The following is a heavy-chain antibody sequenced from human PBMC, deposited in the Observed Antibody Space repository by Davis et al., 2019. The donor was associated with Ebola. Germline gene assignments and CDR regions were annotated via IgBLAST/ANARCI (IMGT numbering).Heavy chain of an antibody. V-gene: IGHV4-59*01. CDR2: MSYSGFV. D-gene: IGHD6-19*01. J-gene: IGHJ4*02. Sequence: MPSETLSLTCVVSGGSLNNYYWSWIRQTPGKGLEWLGYMSYSGFVRYNPSLQSRLSISVDTSKTQLSLILESMTAADAAVYFCARSRSTEPYSGGWYYFDVWGQGTLVTVSS. CDR3: ARSRSTEPYSGGWYYFDV. CDR1: GGSLNNYY.